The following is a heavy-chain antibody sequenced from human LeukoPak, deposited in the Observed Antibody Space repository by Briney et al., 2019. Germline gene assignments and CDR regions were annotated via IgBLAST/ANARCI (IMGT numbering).Heavy chain of an antibody. D-gene: IGHD5-18*01. CDR2: IYSGGST. CDR3: ARARGYSYDYFDY. J-gene: IGHJ4*02. CDR1: GFTVSSNY. V-gene: IGHV3-53*01. Sequence: GGSLRLSCAASGFTVSSNYVSWVRQAPGKGLECVSVIYSGGSTYYADSVKGRFTISRDNSKNTLYLQMNSLRAEDTAVYYCARARGYSYDYFDYWGQGTLVTVSS.